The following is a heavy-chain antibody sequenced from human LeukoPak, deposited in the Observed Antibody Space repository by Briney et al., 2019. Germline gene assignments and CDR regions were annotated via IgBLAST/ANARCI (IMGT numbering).Heavy chain of an antibody. CDR1: GDSVSSNSAA. J-gene: IGHJ4*02. CDR3: ARKGTVTTPFDY. Sequence: SQTLSLTCAISGDSVSSNSAAWNWIRQSPSRGLEWLGRAYYRSKGSNDYAESVKSRITINSDTSKNQFSLHLNSVTPEDTAVYYCARKGTVTTPFDYWGQGNLVTVSS. D-gene: IGHD4-11*01. CDR2: AYYRSKGSN. V-gene: IGHV6-1*01.